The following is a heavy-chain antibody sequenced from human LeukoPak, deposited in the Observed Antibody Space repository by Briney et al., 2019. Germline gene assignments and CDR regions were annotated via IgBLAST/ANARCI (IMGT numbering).Heavy chain of an antibody. V-gene: IGHV1-69*13. CDR2: IIPIFGTA. D-gene: IGHD3-9*01. CDR1: GGTFSSYA. Sequence: ASVKVSCKASGGTFSSYAISWVRQAPGQGLEWMGGIIPIFGTANYAQKFQGRVTITADESTSTAYMELSSLRSEDTAVYYCATGLSTGYRAFDIWGQGTMVTVSS. J-gene: IGHJ3*02. CDR3: ATGLSTGYRAFDI.